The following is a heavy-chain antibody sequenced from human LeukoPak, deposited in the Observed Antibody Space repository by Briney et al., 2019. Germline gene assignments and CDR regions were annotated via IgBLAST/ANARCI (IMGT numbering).Heavy chain of an antibody. CDR3: ARLMSSRILFDY. Sequence: PSETLSLTCTVSGGSISSSSYYWGWIRQPPGKGLEWIGSIYYSGSTYYNPSLKGRVTVSVDTSKNQFSLKLSSVTAADTAVYYCARLMSSRILFDYWGQGTLVTVSS. CDR2: IYYSGST. J-gene: IGHJ4*02. D-gene: IGHD6-13*01. V-gene: IGHV4-39*01. CDR1: GGSISSSSYY.